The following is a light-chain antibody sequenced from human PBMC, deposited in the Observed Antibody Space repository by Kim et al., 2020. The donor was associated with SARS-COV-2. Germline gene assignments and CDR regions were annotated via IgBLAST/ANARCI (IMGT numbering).Light chain of an antibody. CDR2: YAS. CDR1: QDISIY. J-gene: IGKJ4*01. CDR3: QQNDKIPLT. Sequence: DIQMTQSPSSLSASVGDRVTITCRASQDISIYLNWYQQNPGKAPKLLIYYASNLESGVPSRFSGSGSGTDFTLTISSLQPEDFATYHCQQNDKIPLTFGGGTTVEIK. V-gene: IGKV1-33*01.